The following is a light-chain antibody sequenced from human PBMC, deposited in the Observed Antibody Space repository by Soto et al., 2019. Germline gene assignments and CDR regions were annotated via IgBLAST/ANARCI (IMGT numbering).Light chain of an antibody. CDR3: QQSYSTLSIS. CDR2: AAS. J-gene: IGKJ5*01. Sequence: DIQMTQSPSSLSASVGDRVTITCRASESISRHLNWYQQKPGKAPNLLIYAASTLQNGVPSRFSGSGSGTDFTLTISSLQPEYFAPYYCQQSYSTLSISFGQGTRLEIK. CDR1: ESISRH. V-gene: IGKV1-39*01.